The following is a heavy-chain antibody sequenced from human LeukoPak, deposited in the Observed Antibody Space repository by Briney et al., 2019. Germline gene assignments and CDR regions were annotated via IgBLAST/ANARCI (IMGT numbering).Heavy chain of an antibody. D-gene: IGHD2-2*01. V-gene: IGHV4-31*02. CDR3: AREDIVVVPAFSGWFDP. Sequence: SETLSLTCSVSGGSIRSLGYYWSWIRQHPGKGLEWIGYIYYSGSTYYNPSLKSRVTISVDTSKNQFSLKLSSVTAADTAVYYCAREDIVVVPAFSGWFDPWGQGTLVTVSS. J-gene: IGHJ5*02. CDR1: GGSIRSLGYY. CDR2: IYYSGST.